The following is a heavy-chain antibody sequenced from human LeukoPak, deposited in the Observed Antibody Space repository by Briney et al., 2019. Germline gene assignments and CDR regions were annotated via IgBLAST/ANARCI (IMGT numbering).Heavy chain of an antibody. CDR3: AKALVVAATGDGY. CDR1: GFTFSNYA. CDR2: ISGSGGST. Sequence: GGSLRLSCAASGFTFSNYAMSWVRQAPGRGLEWVSGISGSGGSTYYADSVKGRFTISRDNSKNTLSLQMNSLRAEDTAVYYCAKALVVAATGDGYWGQGTLVTVSS. J-gene: IGHJ4*02. V-gene: IGHV3-23*01. D-gene: IGHD2-15*01.